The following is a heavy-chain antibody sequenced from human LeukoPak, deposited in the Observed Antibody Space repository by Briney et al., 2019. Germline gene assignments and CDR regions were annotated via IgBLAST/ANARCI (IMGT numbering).Heavy chain of an antibody. V-gene: IGHV4-39*01. J-gene: IGHJ5*02. CDR1: GGSISSSDSY. D-gene: IGHD2-2*02. CDR3: ARHPPRDCSSSSCYKRWFDP. Sequence: PSETLSLTCTVSGGSISSSDSYWGWIRQPPGKGLEWIGSMYYSGSTYYTPSLKSRVTISVDTSKNQFSLKLNSVTAADTAVYYCARHPPRDCSSSSCYKRWFDPWGQGTLVTVSS. CDR2: MYYSGST.